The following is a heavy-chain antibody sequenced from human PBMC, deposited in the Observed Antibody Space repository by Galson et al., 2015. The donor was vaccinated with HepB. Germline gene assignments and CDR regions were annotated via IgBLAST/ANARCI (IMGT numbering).Heavy chain of an antibody. CDR3: AREGSYGGDAFDI. J-gene: IGHJ3*02. Sequence: SLRLSCAASGFTFSSYSMNWVRQAPGKGLEWVSSISSSSSYIYYADSVKGRFTISGDNAKNSLYLQMNSLRAEDTAVYYCAREGSYGGDAFDIWGQGTMVTVSS. D-gene: IGHD1-26*01. V-gene: IGHV3-21*01. CDR1: GFTFSSYS. CDR2: ISSSSSYI.